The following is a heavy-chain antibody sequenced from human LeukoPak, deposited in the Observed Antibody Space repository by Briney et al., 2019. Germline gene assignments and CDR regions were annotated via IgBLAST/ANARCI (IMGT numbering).Heavy chain of an antibody. D-gene: IGHD5-18*01. CDR3: ARDSLTAMVNYYYYYGMDV. CDR2: ISSSSSYI. V-gene: IGHV3-21*01. CDR1: GFTFSSYA. J-gene: IGHJ6*02. Sequence: GGSLRLSCAASGFTFSSYAMSWVRQAPGKGLEWVSSISSSSSYIYYADSVKGRFTISRDNAKNSLYLQMNSLRAEDTAVYYCARDSLTAMVNYYYYYGMDVWGQGTTVTVSS.